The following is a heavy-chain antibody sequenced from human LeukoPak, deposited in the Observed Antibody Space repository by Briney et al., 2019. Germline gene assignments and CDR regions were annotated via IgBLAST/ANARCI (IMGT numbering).Heavy chain of an antibody. J-gene: IGHJ4*02. V-gene: IGHV3-21*04. D-gene: IGHD3-10*01. CDR2: ISSNGNYI. Sequence: PGGSLRLSCAASGFTFSSYSMNWVRQAPGKGLEWVSSISSNGNYISYADSVKGRLTISRDNAKSSLYLQMNSLRAEDTAVSYCGKLFYSSGMYHFDYWGQGTLVTVSS. CDR1: GFTFSSYS. CDR3: GKLFYSSGMYHFDY.